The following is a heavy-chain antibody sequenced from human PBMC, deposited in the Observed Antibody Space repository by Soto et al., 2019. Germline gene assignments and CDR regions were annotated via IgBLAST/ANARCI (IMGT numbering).Heavy chain of an antibody. V-gene: IGHV1-8*01. D-gene: IGHD2-15*01. CDR2: MNPNSGET. CDR3: ARVAVAARPRWYNWFDP. Sequence: QEQHVRSGAEVKKPGASVKVSCKTSGYTFTDYDINWVRQATGQGLEWIGWMNPNSGETGYAQKFQGRVTMTRSTSLSTAYLELSSLRSEDTAVYYCARVAVAARPRWYNWFDPWGQGTLATVSS. CDR1: GYTFTDYD. J-gene: IGHJ5*02.